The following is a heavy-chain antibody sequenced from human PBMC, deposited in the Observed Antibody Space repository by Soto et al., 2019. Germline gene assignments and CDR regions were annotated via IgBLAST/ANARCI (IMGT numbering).Heavy chain of an antibody. CDR1: GGTFSSYA. D-gene: IGHD6-19*01. CDR2: IIPIFGTA. J-gene: IGHJ6*02. V-gene: IGHV1-69*13. CDR3: AAGIPIAVAGYYYYGMDV. Sequence: ASVKVSCKASGGTFSSYAISWVRQAPGQGLEWMGGIIPIFGTANYAQKFQGRVTITADESTSTAYMELSSLRSEDTAVYYCAAGIPIAVAGYYYYGMDVWGQGTTVTVSS.